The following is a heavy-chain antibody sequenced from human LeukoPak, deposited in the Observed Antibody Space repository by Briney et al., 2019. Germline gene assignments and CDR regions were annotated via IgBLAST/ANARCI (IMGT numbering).Heavy chain of an antibody. D-gene: IGHD5-18*01. CDR3: ARGENNYGYYYFDY. CDR1: EFTFSTYS. V-gene: IGHV3-21*01. Sequence: GGSLRLSCAASEFTFSTYSMNWVRQAPGKGLEWVSSISSSSSYIYYADSVKGRFTISRDNAKNSLYPQMNSLRAEDTAVYYCARGENNYGYYYFDYWGQGTLVTVSS. J-gene: IGHJ4*02. CDR2: ISSSSSYI.